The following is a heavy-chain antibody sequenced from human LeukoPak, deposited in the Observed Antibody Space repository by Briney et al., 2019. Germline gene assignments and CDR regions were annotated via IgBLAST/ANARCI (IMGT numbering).Heavy chain of an antibody. D-gene: IGHD4-23*01. J-gene: IGHJ4*02. CDR3: ARNPLYGGNAFDY. Sequence: SETLSLTCTVSGGSISSYSWSWMRQPAGKGLEWIGRIYPRESTNYNPSLKSRVTISVDTSKNQFSLKLSSVTAADTAVYYCARNPLYGGNAFDYWGQGTLVTVSS. CDR2: IYPREST. CDR1: GGSISSYS. V-gene: IGHV4-4*07.